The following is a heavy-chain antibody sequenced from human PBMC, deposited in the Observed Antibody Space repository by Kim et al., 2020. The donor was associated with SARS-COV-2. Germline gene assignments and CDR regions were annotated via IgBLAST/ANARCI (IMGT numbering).Heavy chain of an antibody. V-gene: IGHV4-59*01. J-gene: IGHJ5*02. CDR1: GGSISSYY. D-gene: IGHD6-19*01. Sequence: SETLSLTCTVSGGSISSYYWSWIRQPPGKGLEWIGYIYYSGSTNYNPSLKSRVTISVDTSKNQFSLKLSSVTAADTAVYYCARAQGAVAGTVWFDPWGQGTLVTVSS. CDR2: IYYSGST. CDR3: ARAQGAVAGTVWFDP.